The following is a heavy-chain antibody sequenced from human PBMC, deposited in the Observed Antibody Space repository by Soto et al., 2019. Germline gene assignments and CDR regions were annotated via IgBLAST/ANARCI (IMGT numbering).Heavy chain of an antibody. D-gene: IGHD5-12*01. CDR1: GFTFSSYS. CDR2: ISSSSYI. V-gene: IGHV3-21*01. Sequence: GESLKISCAASGFTFSSYSMNWVRQAPGKGLEWVSSISSSSYIYYAASVKGRFTISRDNAKNSLYLQMNSLRAEDTAVYYCAREGGYDSGPVGWGQGTLVTVSS. CDR3: AREGGYDSGPVG. J-gene: IGHJ4*02.